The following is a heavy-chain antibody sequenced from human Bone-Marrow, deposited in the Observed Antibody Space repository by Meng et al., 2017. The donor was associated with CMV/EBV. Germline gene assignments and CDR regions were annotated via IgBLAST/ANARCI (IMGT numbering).Heavy chain of an antibody. J-gene: IGHJ6*02. CDR2: IRYDGSNK. Sequence: GESLKISCAASGFTFSSYGMHWVRQAPGKGLEWVAFIRYDGSNKYYADSVKGRFTISRDNSKNTLYLQMNSLSAEDTAVYYCAKGTIAAAEPENYYYYYRMDVWGQGTTVTVSS. CDR3: AKGTIAAAEPENYYYYYRMDV. V-gene: IGHV3-30*02. CDR1: GFTFSSYG. D-gene: IGHD6-13*01.